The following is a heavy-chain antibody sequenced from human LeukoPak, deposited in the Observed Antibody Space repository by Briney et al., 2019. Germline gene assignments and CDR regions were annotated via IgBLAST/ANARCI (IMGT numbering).Heavy chain of an antibody. CDR1: GGSISSYY. D-gene: IGHD6-19*01. CDR2: IYYSGST. Sequence: SSETLSLTCTVSGGSISSYYWSWIRQPPGKGLEWIGYIYYSGSTNYNPSLKSRVTISVDTSKNQFSLKLSSVTAADTAVYYCARLTSSSSGWFGNNWFDPWGQGTLVTVSS. V-gene: IGHV4-59*08. J-gene: IGHJ5*02. CDR3: ARLTSSSSGWFGNNWFDP.